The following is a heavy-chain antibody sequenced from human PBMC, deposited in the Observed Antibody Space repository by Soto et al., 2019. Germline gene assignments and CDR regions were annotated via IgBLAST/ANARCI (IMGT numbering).Heavy chain of an antibody. J-gene: IGHJ6*03. CDR2: TWYRSKWYN. D-gene: IGHD6-13*01. CDR1: GDSVSSNSAA. V-gene: IGHV6-1*01. CDR3: LRDWRAPAGPRLYIYV. Sequence: PSQTLSLTCAISGDSVSSNSAAWNWIRQSPSRGLEWLGRTWYRSKWYNDSAESVKSRITINPDTSKNQFSLQLNSVTPEDTAVYFCLRDWRAPAGPRLYIYVWGKVTTVTFSS.